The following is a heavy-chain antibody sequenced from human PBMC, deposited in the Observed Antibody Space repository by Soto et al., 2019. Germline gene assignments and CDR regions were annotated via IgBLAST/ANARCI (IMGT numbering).Heavy chain of an antibody. CDR2: IFSNDKK. CDR1: GFSLSNARMG. D-gene: IGHD1-1*01. J-gene: IGHJ4*02. CDR3: ARILTIPYSFDY. V-gene: IGHV2-26*01. Sequence: QVTLKESGPVLEKPTETLTLTCTVSGFSLSNARMGVSWIRQPPGTSLEWLAHIFSNDKKSYSTSLKSRLTISKDTSTSQVVLTMTNRDPVDTATYYCARILTIPYSFDYWGQGTLVTVSS.